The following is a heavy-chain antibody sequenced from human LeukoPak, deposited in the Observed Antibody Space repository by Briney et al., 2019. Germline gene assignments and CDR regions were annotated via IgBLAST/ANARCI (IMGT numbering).Heavy chain of an antibody. D-gene: IGHD2-2*01. J-gene: IGHJ4*02. CDR2: INPNSGGT. Sequence: ASVKVSCKASGYTFTGYYMHWVRQAPGQGLEWMGWINPNSGGTNYAQKFQGRVTMTRDTSISTAYMELSRLRSDDTAVYYCARDFYCSSTSCYDYWGQGTLVTVSS. CDR3: ARDFYCSSTSCYDY. CDR1: GYTFTGYY. V-gene: IGHV1-2*02.